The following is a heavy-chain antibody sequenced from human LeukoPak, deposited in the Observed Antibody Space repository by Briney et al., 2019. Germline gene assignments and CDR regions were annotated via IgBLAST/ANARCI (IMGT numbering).Heavy chain of an antibody. Sequence: PSETLSLTCTVSGGSISSYYWSWIRQPPGKGLDWIGYIYYSGSTNYNPSLKSRVTISVDTSKNQFFLKLSSVTAADTAVYYCATLPLAYCGGDCYPVEYFQHWGQGTLVTVSS. V-gene: IGHV4-59*01. CDR3: ATLPLAYCGGDCYPVEYFQH. J-gene: IGHJ1*01. D-gene: IGHD2-21*02. CDR1: GGSISSYY. CDR2: IYYSGST.